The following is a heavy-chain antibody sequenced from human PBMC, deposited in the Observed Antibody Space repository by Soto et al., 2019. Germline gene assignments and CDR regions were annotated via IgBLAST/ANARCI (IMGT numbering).Heavy chain of an antibody. CDR2: ISSSSSTI. D-gene: IGHD3-16*02. Sequence: EVQLVESGGGLVQPGGSLRLSCAASGFTFSSYSMNWVRQAPGKGLEWVSYISSSSSTIYDADSVKGRFTISRDNAKNSLYLQMNNLRDEDTAVYYCAKVRRDYDDVWGSYRYPFEYWGQGTLVTVS. CDR3: AKVRRDYDDVWGSYRYPFEY. J-gene: IGHJ4*02. CDR1: GFTFSSYS. V-gene: IGHV3-48*02.